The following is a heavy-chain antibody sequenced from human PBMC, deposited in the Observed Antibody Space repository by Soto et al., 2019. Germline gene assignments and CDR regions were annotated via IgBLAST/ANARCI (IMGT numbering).Heavy chain of an antibody. CDR3: ARVEGSSYYFRHDC. CDR1: GGSTSSGSYH. J-gene: IGHJ4*02. V-gene: IGHV4-31*03. Sequence: PSETLSLTCTVSGGSTSSGSYHWSWIRQHPGKGLEWIGNIYYSGSSHYNPSLKSRATISIDTSKDQFSLRLGSVTAADTAVYYCARVEGSSYYFRHDCWGRGTLVTVSS. CDR2: IYYSGSS. D-gene: IGHD1-26*01.